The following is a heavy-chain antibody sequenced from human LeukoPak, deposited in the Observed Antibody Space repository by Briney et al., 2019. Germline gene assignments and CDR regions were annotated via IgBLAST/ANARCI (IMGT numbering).Heavy chain of an antibody. V-gene: IGHV3-21*01. J-gene: IGHJ4*02. D-gene: IGHD6-19*01. CDR3: ARDGGGHYSSGFPGY. CDR1: GFTFSTYS. Sequence: GGSLRLPCAASGFTFSTYSMNWVRQAPGKGLEWVSSISSGSRYMYYADPVKGRFTIPRDNAKNSLYLQMNSLRAEDTAVYYCARDGGGHYSSGFPGYWGQGTLVTVSS. CDR2: ISSGSRYM.